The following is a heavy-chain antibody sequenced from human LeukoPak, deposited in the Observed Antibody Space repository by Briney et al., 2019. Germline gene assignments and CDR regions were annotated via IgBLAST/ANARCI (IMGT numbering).Heavy chain of an antibody. Sequence: GRSLRLSCAASGFTFSSYAMHWVRQAPGKGLEWVAVMSYDGTNKYYADSVKGRFTISRDNSKNTLYLQMNSLRAEDTAVYYCARGRDHYYYHMDVWGKGTTVTVSS. CDR2: MSYDGTNK. V-gene: IGHV3-30*01. J-gene: IGHJ6*04. CDR1: GFTFSSYA. CDR3: ARGRDHYYYHMDV.